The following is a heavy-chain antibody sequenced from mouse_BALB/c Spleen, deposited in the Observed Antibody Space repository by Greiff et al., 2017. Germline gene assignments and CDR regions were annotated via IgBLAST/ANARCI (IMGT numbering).Heavy chain of an antibody. CDR3: ARGLYDYDGYFDV. D-gene: IGHD2-4*01. J-gene: IGHJ1*01. Sequence: EVKLVESGGGLVKPGGSLKLSCAASGFTFSSYAMSWVRQTPEKRLEWVASISSGGSTYYPDSVKGRFTISRDNARNILYLQMSSLRSEDTAMYYCARGLYDYDGYFDVWGAGTTVTVSS. CDR2: ISSGGST. CDR1: GFTFSSYA. V-gene: IGHV5-6-5*01.